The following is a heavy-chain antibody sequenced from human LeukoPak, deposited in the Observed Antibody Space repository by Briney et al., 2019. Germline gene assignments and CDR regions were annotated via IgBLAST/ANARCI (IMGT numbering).Heavy chain of an antibody. CDR1: GFTFGDYA. Sequence: GGSLRLSCTASGFTFGDYAMSWFRQAPGKGLEWVGFIRSKAYGGTTGYAASVKGRFTISRDDSKSIAYLQMNSLKTEDTAVYYCTRDPGPDYGDYETDPWGQGTLVTVSS. J-gene: IGHJ5*02. D-gene: IGHD4-17*01. CDR3: TRDPGPDYGDYETDP. V-gene: IGHV3-49*03. CDR2: IRSKAYGGTT.